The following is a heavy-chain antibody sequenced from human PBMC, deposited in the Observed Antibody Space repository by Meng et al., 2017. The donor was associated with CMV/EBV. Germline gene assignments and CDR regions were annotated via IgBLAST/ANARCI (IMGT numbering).Heavy chain of an antibody. Sequence: GESLKISCAASGFTFSSYWMHWVRQAPGKGLEWVSRINSDGSSTSYADSVKGRFTISRDNAKNTLYLQMNSLRAEDTAVYYCARDLSRRLDLFYGMDVWGQGTPVTVSS. CDR3: ARDLSRRLDLFYGMDV. V-gene: IGHV3-74*01. CDR2: INSDGSST. CDR1: GFTFSSYW. J-gene: IGHJ6*02. D-gene: IGHD3-10*01.